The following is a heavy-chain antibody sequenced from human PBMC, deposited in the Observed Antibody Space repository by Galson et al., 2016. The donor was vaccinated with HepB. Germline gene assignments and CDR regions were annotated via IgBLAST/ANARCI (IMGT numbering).Heavy chain of an antibody. CDR1: GLSFSSYG. D-gene: IGHD4-11*01. J-gene: IGHJ6*02. CDR3: ARNDYSQSGDYYNYYGMDV. V-gene: IGHV1-18*04. Sequence: SVKVSCKASGLSFSSYGITWVRQAPGQGLEWMGWISSDNGNTKSAQKFTGRVTMTADTFTNTAYMELRSLNSDDTAVYYCARNDYSQSGDYYNYYGMDVWGQGTTVTVSS. CDR2: ISSDNGNT.